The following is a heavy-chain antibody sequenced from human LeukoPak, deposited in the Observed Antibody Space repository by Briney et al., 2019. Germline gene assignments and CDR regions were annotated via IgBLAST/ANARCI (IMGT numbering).Heavy chain of an antibody. CDR3: ARDYASGSYYNGNMDV. D-gene: IGHD3-10*01. Sequence: GGSLRLSCAASGFTFSSYSMNWVRQAPGKGLEWVSSISSSSSYIYYADSVKGRFTISRDNAKNSLYLQMNSLRAEDTALYHCARDYASGSYYNGNMDVWGKGTTVTISS. CDR2: ISSSSSYI. V-gene: IGHV3-21*04. CDR1: GFTFSSYS. J-gene: IGHJ6*03.